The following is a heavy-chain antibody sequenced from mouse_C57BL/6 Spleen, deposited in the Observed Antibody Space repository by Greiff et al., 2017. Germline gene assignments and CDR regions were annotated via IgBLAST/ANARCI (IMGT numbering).Heavy chain of an antibody. CDR1: GFSLTRYG. D-gene: IGHD2-5*01. J-gene: IGHJ2*01. Sequence: VQRVESGPGLVQPSQSLSITCTVSGFSLTRYGVHWVRQSPGKGLEWLGVIWSGGSTDYNAAFISRLSISKDNSKRQAFFKMNSLQADDTAIYYSARTYSTYGYYFDYWGQGTTLTVSS. V-gene: IGHV2-2*01. CDR3: ARTYSTYGYYFDY. CDR2: IWSGGST.